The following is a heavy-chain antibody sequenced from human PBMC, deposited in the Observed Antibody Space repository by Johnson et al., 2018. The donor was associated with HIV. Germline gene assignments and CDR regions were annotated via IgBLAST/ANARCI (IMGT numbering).Heavy chain of an antibody. CDR1: GFTFSSYA. CDR3: ARGVSSGYYSNAFDI. D-gene: IGHD3-22*01. Sequence: VQLVESGGGVVRPGGSLTLSCAASGFTFSSYAMSWVRQAPGKGLEWVSSIPASGTDTYYADSVKGRFTISRDNAKNSLYLQMNSLRAEDTALYYCARGVSSGYYSNAFDIWGQGTMVTVSS. V-gene: IGHV3-23*04. J-gene: IGHJ3*02. CDR2: IPASGTDT.